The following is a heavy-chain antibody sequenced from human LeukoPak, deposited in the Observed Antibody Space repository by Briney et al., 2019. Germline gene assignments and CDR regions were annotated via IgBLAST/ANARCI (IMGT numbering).Heavy chain of an antibody. Sequence: SETLSLTCTVSGYSISSGYYWAWIRQPPGKGLEWIGYIYHSGSTNYNPSLKSRVTISVDTSKNQFSLKLSSVTAADTAVYYCAKDPTDFDSSGQTYFDYWGQGTLVTVSS. J-gene: IGHJ4*02. CDR3: AKDPTDFDSSGQTYFDY. CDR1: GYSISSGYY. V-gene: IGHV4-38-2*02. CDR2: IYHSGST. D-gene: IGHD3-22*01.